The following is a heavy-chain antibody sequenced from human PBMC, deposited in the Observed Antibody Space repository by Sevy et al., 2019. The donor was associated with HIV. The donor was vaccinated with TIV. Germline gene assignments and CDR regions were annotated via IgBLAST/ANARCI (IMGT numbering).Heavy chain of an antibody. J-gene: IGHJ6*02. Sequence: GGSLRLSCAASGFSFSRSHMHWVRQAPGKGLEWVAVMSDNGNKKYNGDSVKGRFTISRDDSKNTLYLQMNSLRAEDTAVYYCAREGVLMGGAIVSYGMDVWGQGTTVTVSS. CDR3: AREGVLMGGAIVSYGMDV. CDR1: GFSFSRSH. D-gene: IGHD3-16*02. CDR2: MSDNGNKK. V-gene: IGHV3-30*03.